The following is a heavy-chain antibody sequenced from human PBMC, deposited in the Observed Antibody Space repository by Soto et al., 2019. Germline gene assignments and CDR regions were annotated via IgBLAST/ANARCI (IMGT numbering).Heavy chain of an antibody. D-gene: IGHD5-12*01. J-gene: IGHJ4*02. CDR3: AHVYGGYDNFDY. CDR1: GFSLSTSGVG. Sequence: SGPTLVNHKQTLTLACTFSGFSLSTSGVGVGWIRQPPGKALEWLALIYWDDDKRYSPSLKSRLTITKDTSKNQVVLTMTNMDPVDTATYYRAHVYGGYDNFDYWGQGTLVT. CDR2: IYWDDDK. V-gene: IGHV2-5*02.